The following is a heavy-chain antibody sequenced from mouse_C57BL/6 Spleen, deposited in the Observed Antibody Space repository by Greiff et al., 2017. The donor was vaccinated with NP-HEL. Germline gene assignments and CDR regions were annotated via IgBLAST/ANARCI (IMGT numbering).Heavy chain of an antibody. D-gene: IGHD2-4*01. J-gene: IGHJ2*01. CDR1: GFTFSDYY. V-gene: IGHV5-16*01. CDR2: INYDGSST. Sequence: EVMLVESAGGLVQPGSSMKLSCTASGFTFSDYYMAWVRQVPEKGLEWVANINYDGSSTYYLDSLKSRFIISRDNAKNILYLQMSSLKSEDTATYYCARVGDYAFDYWGQGTTLTVSS. CDR3: ARVGDYAFDY.